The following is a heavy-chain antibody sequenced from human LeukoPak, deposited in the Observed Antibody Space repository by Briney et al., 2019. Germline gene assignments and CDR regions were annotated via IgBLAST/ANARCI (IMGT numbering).Heavy chain of an antibody. CDR3: ARANGSGSYYYYYYYMDV. Sequence: SETLSLTCTVSGGSISRYYWSWMRQPPGKGLEWIGYIYYSGSTNYNPSLKSRVTISVDTSKNQFSLKLSSVTSADTAVYYCARANGSGSYYYYYYYMDVWGKGTTVTISS. CDR1: GGSISRYY. V-gene: IGHV4-59*01. D-gene: IGHD3-10*01. J-gene: IGHJ6*03. CDR2: IYYSGST.